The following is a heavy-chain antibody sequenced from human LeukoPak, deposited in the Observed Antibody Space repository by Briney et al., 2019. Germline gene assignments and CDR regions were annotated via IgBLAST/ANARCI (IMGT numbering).Heavy chain of an antibody. D-gene: IGHD3-10*01. CDR1: GFTFSSHN. Sequence: GGSLRLSCAVSGFTFSSHNMNWVRQAPGKGLEWVSYISSSSSTIYYADSVKGRFTIPRDNAKNSLYLQMNSLRAEDTAIYYCAGYGSGSFWGQGTLVSVSS. CDR2: ISSSSSTI. CDR3: AGYGSGSF. J-gene: IGHJ4*02. V-gene: IGHV3-48*04.